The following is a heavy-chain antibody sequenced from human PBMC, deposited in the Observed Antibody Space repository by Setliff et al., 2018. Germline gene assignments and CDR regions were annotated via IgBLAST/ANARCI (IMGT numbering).Heavy chain of an antibody. CDR2: IYYGGSA. V-gene: IGHV4-39*07. CDR3: ARILGYCSGGSCYVPY. CDR1: GGSISSSNYY. J-gene: IGHJ4*02. Sequence: SETLSLTCTVSGGSISSSNYYWGWIRQPPGKGLEWIGNIYYGGSAYYNPSLKSRVTISVGTSKNQFSLKLSSVTAADTAMYYCARILGYCSGGSCYVPYWGQGTLVTVSS. D-gene: IGHD2-15*01.